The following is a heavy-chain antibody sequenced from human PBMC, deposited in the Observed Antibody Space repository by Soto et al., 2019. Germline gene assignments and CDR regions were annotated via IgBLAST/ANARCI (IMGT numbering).Heavy chain of an antibody. Sequence: GGSLRLSCAASGFTFSDYYMSWIRQAPGKGLEWVSYISSSGSTIYYADSVKGRFTISRDNAKNSLYLQMNSLRAEDTAVYYCVTNFHFDWLTYYPYFDYWGQGTLVTVSS. CDR2: ISSSGSTI. D-gene: IGHD3-9*01. J-gene: IGHJ4*02. CDR1: GFTFSDYY. V-gene: IGHV3-11*01. CDR3: VTNFHFDWLTYYPYFDY.